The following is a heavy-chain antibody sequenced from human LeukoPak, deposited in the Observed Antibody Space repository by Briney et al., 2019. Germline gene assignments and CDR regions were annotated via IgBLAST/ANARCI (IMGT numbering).Heavy chain of an antibody. V-gene: IGHV3-23*01. CDR3: AKVGSWKPQNDFDY. J-gene: IGHJ4*02. CDR1: GFTFSSYA. Sequence: GGSLRLSCAASGFTFSSYAMSWARQAPGKGLEWVSAISGSGGSTYYADSVKGRFTISRDNSKNTLYLRMNSLRAEDTAVYYCAKVGSWKPQNDFDYWGQGTLVTVSS. D-gene: IGHD6-13*01. CDR2: ISGSGGST.